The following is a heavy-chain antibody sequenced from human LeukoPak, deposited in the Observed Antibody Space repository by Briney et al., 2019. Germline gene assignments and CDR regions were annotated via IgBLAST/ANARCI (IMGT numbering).Heavy chain of an antibody. J-gene: IGHJ4*02. CDR1: GGTFSSYA. V-gene: IGHV1-69*04. D-gene: IGHD3-22*01. Sequence: ASVKVSCKASGGTFSSYAISWVRQAPGRGLEWMGRIIPIFGIANYAQKFQGRVTITADKSTSTAYMELSSLRSEDTAVYYCARGGYYDSSGYYLDYWGQGTLVTVSS. CDR2: IIPIFGIA. CDR3: ARGGYYDSSGYYLDY.